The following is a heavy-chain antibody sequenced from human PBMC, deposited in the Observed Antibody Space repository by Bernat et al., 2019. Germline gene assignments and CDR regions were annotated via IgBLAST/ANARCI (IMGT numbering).Heavy chain of an antibody. CDR3: ARDSSGWYGNYFDY. CDR2: ISSGGTYI. CDR1: GFTFRNYG. D-gene: IGHD6-19*01. Sequence: VQLVESGGGVVQPGGSLRLSCAASGFTFRNYGMHWVRQAPGKGLEWVSSISSGGTYIYYADSVKGRFTISRVNAKNSLYLQMNSLRAEDTAVYYCARDSSGWYGNYFDYWGQGTLVTVSS. V-gene: IGHV3-21*01. J-gene: IGHJ4*02.